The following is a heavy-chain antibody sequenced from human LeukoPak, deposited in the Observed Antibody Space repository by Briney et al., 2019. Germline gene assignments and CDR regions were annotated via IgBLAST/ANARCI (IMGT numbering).Heavy chain of an antibody. Sequence: PSENLSLTCTVSGGSISSYYWSWIRQPPGKGLEWIGYIYYSGSTNYNPSLKSRVTISVDTSKNQFSLKLSSVTAADTAVYYCARQYCSGGSCHVDYWGQGTLVTVSS. D-gene: IGHD2-15*01. V-gene: IGHV4-59*01. CDR3: ARQYCSGGSCHVDY. CDR1: GGSISSYY. J-gene: IGHJ4*02. CDR2: IYYSGST.